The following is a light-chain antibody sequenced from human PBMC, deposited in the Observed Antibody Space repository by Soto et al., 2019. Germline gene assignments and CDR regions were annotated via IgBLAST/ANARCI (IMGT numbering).Light chain of an antibody. CDR3: SSFARSSTLV. Sequence: QSVLTQPASVSASPGQSVSISCTGTSSDVGGYNYVSWYQHYPGKAPKLIIYDASNRPSGISNRFSGSKSGNTASLTISGLQAEDEADYYCSSFARSSTLVFGGGTKLTVL. CDR1: SSDVGGYNY. CDR2: DAS. J-gene: IGLJ2*01. V-gene: IGLV2-14*03.